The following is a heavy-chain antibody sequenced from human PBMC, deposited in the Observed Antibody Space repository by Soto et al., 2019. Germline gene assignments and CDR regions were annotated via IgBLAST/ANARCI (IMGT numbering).Heavy chain of an antibody. CDR2: ISYDGSNK. Sequence: QVQLVESGGGVVQPGRSLRLSCAASGFTFSSYAMHWVRQAPGKGLEWVAGISYDGSNKYYADSVKGRFTISRDNSKNTLYLQMNSLRAEDTAVYYYARDRSSWRSWYLSDYWGQGTLVTVSS. D-gene: IGHD6-13*01. CDR3: ARDRSSWRSWYLSDY. J-gene: IGHJ4*02. CDR1: GFTFSSYA. V-gene: IGHV3-30-3*01.